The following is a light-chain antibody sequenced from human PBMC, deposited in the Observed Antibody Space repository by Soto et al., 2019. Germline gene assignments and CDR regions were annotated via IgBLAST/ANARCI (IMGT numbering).Light chain of an antibody. CDR2: EVS. J-gene: IGLJ2*01. CDR1: SSDVGGYNY. Sequence: QSALTQPASVSGSPGQSITISCTGTSSDVGGYNYVSWYQQHPGKAPKLMIYEVSNRPSGVSNRFSGSKSGNTASLTISGLQAEDEADYYSSSYTSSSTLVFGGGTKVPVL. CDR3: SSYTSSSTLV. V-gene: IGLV2-14*01.